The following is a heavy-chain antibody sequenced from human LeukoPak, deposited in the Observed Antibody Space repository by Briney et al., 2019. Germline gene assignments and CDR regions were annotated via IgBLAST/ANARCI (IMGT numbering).Heavy chain of an antibody. J-gene: IGHJ3*02. D-gene: IGHD3-22*01. Sequence: PGGSLRLSCAASGFTFSSYEMNWVRQAPGKGLEWVSYISSSGSTIYYADSVKGRFTISRDNSKNTLYLQMNSLRAEDTAVYYCAREGPGHSSGPPSAFDIWGQGTMVTVSS. CDR2: ISSSGSTI. V-gene: IGHV3-48*03. CDR3: AREGPGHSSGPPSAFDI. CDR1: GFTFSSYE.